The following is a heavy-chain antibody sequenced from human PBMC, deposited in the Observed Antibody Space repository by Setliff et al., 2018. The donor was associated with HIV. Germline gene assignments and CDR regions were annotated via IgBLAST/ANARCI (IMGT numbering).Heavy chain of an antibody. D-gene: IGHD3-16*01. CDR2: VYHSGGT. V-gene: IGHV4-38-2*02. CDR1: GYSISSGYY. J-gene: IGHJ4*02. Sequence: SETLSLTCTVSGYSISSGYYWGWIRQPPGKGLEWIGSVYHSGGTYYNPSLKSRVTISVDKSKNQFSLKLSSVTAADTAVYYCTRDDYVWGSSLDYWGQGTLVTVSS. CDR3: TRDDYVWGSSLDY.